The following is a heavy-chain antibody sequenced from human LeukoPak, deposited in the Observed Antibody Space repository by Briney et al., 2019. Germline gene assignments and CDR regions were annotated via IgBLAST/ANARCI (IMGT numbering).Heavy chain of an antibody. CDR1: VYTFTGYY. J-gene: IGHJ1*01. CDR2: INPNSGGT. Sequence: GASLKVSCTASVYTFTGYYMHWVRQAPGQGLEWMGWINPNSGGTSYAQKFQGRVTMTRDTSISTAYMELSRLRSDDTAVYYCARAGAGYYDSSGYTAHWGQGTLVTVSS. D-gene: IGHD3-22*01. V-gene: IGHV1-2*02. CDR3: ARAGAGYYDSSGYTAH.